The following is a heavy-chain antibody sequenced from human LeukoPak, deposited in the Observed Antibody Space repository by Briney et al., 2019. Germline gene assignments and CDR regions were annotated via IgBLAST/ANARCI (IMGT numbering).Heavy chain of an antibody. D-gene: IGHD3-9*01. V-gene: IGHV3-64*01. CDR2: ISGNGGST. CDR3: ARAGVIRYVAWLINYYMDV. Sequence: QPGGSLRLSCAASGFTFTNHAMQWVRQAPGKGLEYVSAISGNGGSTYYANSVKGRFTISRDNSKNTVYLQMDSLRAEDVAVYYCARAGVIRYVAWLINYYMDVWGKGTTVTVSS. J-gene: IGHJ6*03. CDR1: GFTFTNHA.